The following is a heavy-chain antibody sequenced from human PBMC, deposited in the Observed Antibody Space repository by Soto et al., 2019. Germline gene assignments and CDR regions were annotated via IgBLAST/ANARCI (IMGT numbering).Heavy chain of an antibody. CDR3: ARDWISGSRDLAYGMDV. CDR1: GYTFTSYY. Sequence: ASVKVSCKASGYTFTSYYMHWVRQAPGQGLEWMGIINPSGDSTSYAQKFQGRVTMTRDTSTSTVYMELSSLRSEDTAVYYCARDWISGSRDLAYGMDVWGQGTTVTVSS. V-gene: IGHV1-46*01. CDR2: INPSGDST. D-gene: IGHD5-12*01. J-gene: IGHJ6*02.